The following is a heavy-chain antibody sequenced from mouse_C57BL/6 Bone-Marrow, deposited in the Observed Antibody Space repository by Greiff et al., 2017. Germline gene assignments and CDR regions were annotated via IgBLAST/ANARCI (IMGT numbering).Heavy chain of an antibody. D-gene: IGHD2-1*01. V-gene: IGHV1-81*01. CDR2: IYPRSGNT. CDR1: GYTFTSYG. CDR3: ASGGILYGNYVDY. J-gene: IGHJ2*01. Sequence: VQLQQSGAELARPGASVKLSCKASGYTFTSYGISWVKQRTGQGLEWIGEIYPRSGNTYYNEKFKGKATLTADKSSSTAYMELRSLTSEDSAVYFCASGGILYGNYVDYWGQGTTRTVSS.